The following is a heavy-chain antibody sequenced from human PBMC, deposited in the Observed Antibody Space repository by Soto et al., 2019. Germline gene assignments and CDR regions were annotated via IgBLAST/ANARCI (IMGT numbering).Heavy chain of an antibody. J-gene: IGHJ4*02. CDR1: VFTFGNYW. D-gene: IGHD1-1*01. CDR2: ISDYGRI. Sequence: GAVRLSCAASVFTFGNYWMHWVRQAPGKGLVWVSRISDYGRINYADSVKDRFIISRDDPQSELYLQLNDLRAEATAMYYCARGGLERFAHWGQGAMVTVSS. V-gene: IGHV3-74*01. CDR3: ARGGLERFAH.